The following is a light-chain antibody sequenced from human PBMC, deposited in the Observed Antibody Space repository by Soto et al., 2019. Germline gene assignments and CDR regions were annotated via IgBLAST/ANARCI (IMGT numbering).Light chain of an antibody. CDR2: AAS. CDR1: QSISSY. J-gene: IGKJ1*01. V-gene: IGKV1-39*01. Sequence: DIQMTQSPSSLSASVGDRVTITCRASQSISSYLNWYQQKPGKAPKLLIYAASTLQSGVPSRFSGSGAGTAFTLTSSSLQPEDFATYYCQQSYSTPPTFGQGTKVEIK. CDR3: QQSYSTPPT.